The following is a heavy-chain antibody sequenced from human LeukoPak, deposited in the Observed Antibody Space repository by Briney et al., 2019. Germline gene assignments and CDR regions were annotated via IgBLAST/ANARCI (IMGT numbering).Heavy chain of an antibody. Sequence: GASVKVSCKASGYTFSNYGISWVRQAPGQGLEWMGWISSYNDNTNYAQNFQGRVTMTRDTSTNTAYMDLSRLTSDDTAVYFCARGRHFDSDGYYSAFYFDSWGQGNLLIVSS. CDR1: GYTFSNYG. V-gene: IGHV1-18*01. CDR3: ARGRHFDSDGYYSAFYFDS. D-gene: IGHD3-22*01. J-gene: IGHJ4*02. CDR2: ISSYNDNT.